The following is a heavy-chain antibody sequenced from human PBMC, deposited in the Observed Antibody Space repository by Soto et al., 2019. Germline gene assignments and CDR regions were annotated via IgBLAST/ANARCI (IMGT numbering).Heavy chain of an antibody. D-gene: IGHD5-18*01. CDR2: IYSGGSA. CDR3: ARHGYSYGGGYFDY. V-gene: IGHV3-66*04. J-gene: IGHJ4*02. Sequence: EVQLVESGGGLVQPGGSLRLSCAASGFIVSSNYMSWVRQAPGKGLEWVSVIYSGGSAYYADSVKGRFTISRDNSKNTLYLQMNSLRAEDTAVYYCARHGYSYGGGYFDYWGQGTLVPVSS. CDR1: GFIVSSNY.